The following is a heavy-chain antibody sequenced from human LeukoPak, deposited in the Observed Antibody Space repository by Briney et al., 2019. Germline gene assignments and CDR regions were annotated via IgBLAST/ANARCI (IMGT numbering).Heavy chain of an antibody. J-gene: IGHJ5*02. V-gene: IGHV3-11*04. D-gene: IGHD3-3*01. CDR1: GVNFGDFY. CDR3: ARNRGTSYRFWSGFS. Sequence: GGSLRLSCAASGVNFGDFYMSWIRQAPGRGLEWLSEISSSGTTQYYADSVKGRFTISRDNDKSSLYLQMNSLRVEDTAVYYCARNRGTSYRFWSGFSWGQGTLVTVSS. CDR2: ISSSGTTQ.